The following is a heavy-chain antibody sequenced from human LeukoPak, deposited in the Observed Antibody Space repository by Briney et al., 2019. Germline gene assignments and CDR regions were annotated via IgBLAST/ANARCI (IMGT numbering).Heavy chain of an antibody. J-gene: IGHJ5*02. CDR1: GGTFSSYT. V-gene: IGHV1-69*04. CDR3: ARDLMVATRHNWFDP. CDR2: IIPILGIA. D-gene: IGHD5-12*01. Sequence: SVKVSCKASGGTFSSYTISWVRQAPGQGLEWMGRIIPILGIANYAQKFQGRVTITADKSTSTAYMELSSLRSEDTAVYYCARDLMVATRHNWFDPWGHGTLVTVSS.